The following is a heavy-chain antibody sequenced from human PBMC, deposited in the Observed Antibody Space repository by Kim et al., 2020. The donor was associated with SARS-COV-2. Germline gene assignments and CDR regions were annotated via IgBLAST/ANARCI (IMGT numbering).Heavy chain of an antibody. J-gene: IGHJ5*02. CDR3: ASRTDYYDSGRYYFPDWFDP. CDR1: GGSVTRGGYY. CDR2: VFYEGTA. D-gene: IGHD3-22*01. V-gene: IGHV4-39*01. Sequence: SETLSLTCTVSGGSVTRGGYYWAWVRQSPGKGLEWIGNVFYEGTAYYNPSLKARVSISVDTSKNKFSLKLTSVTAADTAVYYCASRTDYYDSGRYYFPDWFDPWGQGVHVAVSS.